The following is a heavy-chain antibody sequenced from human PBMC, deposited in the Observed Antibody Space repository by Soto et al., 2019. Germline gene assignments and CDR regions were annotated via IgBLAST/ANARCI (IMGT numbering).Heavy chain of an antibody. CDR1: GGSISSYY. CDR3: ASTHYYYYGMDV. CDR2: IYYSGST. J-gene: IGHJ6*02. V-gene: IGHV4-59*01. Sequence: PSVTLSLTCTVAGGSISSYYWSWIRQPPGKGLEWIGYIYYSGSTNYNPSLKSRVTISVDTSKNQFSLKLSSVTAADTAVYYCASTHYYYYGMDVWGQGTTVPAP.